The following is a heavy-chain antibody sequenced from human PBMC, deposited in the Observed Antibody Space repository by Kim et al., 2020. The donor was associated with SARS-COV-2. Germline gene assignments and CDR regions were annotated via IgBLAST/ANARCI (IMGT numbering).Heavy chain of an antibody. Sequence: SETLSLKCSVSGGSISSSSHYWGWVRQPPGKGLKWIGSLYYSGSTYYNPSLKSRVTISADTSKNQFTLNLRFVTAADTAVYYCARTQTTLYYYGMDVWGQGTTVTVSS. CDR1: GGSISSSSHY. V-gene: IGHV4-39*01. CDR2: LYYSGST. CDR3: ARTQTTLYYYGMDV. D-gene: IGHD4-17*01. J-gene: IGHJ6*02.